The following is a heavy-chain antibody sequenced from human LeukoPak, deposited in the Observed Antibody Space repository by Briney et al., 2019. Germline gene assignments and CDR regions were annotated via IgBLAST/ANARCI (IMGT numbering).Heavy chain of an antibody. Sequence: ASVKVSCKASGYTFTSYGISWVRQAPGQGLEWMGWISVYNGNTNYAQKLQGRVTMTTDTSTRTAYMELRSLRFDDTAVYYCARDSGYSGYVSFDYWGQGTLVTVSS. CDR2: ISVYNGNT. J-gene: IGHJ4*02. CDR3: ARDSGYSGYVSFDY. CDR1: GYTFTSYG. D-gene: IGHD5-12*01. V-gene: IGHV1-18*01.